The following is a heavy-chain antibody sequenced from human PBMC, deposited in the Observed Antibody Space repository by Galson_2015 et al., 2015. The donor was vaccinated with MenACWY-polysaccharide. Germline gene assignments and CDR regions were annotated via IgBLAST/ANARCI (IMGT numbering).Heavy chain of an antibody. Sequence: TLSLTCSVSGDSINSAGYYWTWIRQHPETGLEWIGYILNNGRPKSNPSLRSRVTFSSDTSTNQFSLQLTSVTAADTATYYCAIVLGMTWGQGTLVTVSS. V-gene: IGHV4-31*03. D-gene: IGHD3-16*01. CDR2: ILNNGRP. CDR3: AIVLGMT. J-gene: IGHJ5*02. CDR1: GDSINSAGYY.